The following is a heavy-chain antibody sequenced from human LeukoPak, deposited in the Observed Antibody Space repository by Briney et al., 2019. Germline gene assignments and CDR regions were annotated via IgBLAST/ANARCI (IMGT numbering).Heavy chain of an antibody. CDR1: GGSISSYY. D-gene: IGHD3-10*01. Sequence: SETLSLTCTVSGGSISSYYWSWIRQPPGKGLEWIGYIYYSGSTNYNPSLKSRVTISVDTSKNQFSLKLSSVTAADTAVYYCARHYYYGGRFDPWGQGTLVTVSS. CDR3: ARHYYYGGRFDP. CDR2: IYYSGST. V-gene: IGHV4-59*08. J-gene: IGHJ5*02.